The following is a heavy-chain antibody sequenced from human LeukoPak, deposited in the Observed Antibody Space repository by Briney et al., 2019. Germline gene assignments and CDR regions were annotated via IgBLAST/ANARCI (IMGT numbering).Heavy chain of an antibody. CDR2: ISAYNGNT. J-gene: IGHJ4*02. CDR3: ARSSSWSSRHYFDY. V-gene: IGHV1-18*01. D-gene: IGHD6-19*01. Sequence: GASVKVSCKASGYTFTSYGISWVRQAPGQGLEWMGWISAYNGNTNYAQKLQGRVTMTTDTPTSTAYMELRSLRSDDTAVYYCARSSSWSSRHYFDYWGQGTLVTVSS. CDR1: GYTFTSYG.